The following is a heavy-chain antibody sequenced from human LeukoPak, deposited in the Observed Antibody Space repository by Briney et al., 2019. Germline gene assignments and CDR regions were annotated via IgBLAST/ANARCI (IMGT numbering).Heavy chain of an antibody. D-gene: IGHD1-26*01. J-gene: IGHJ4*02. V-gene: IGHV4-59*08. CDR1: GGSSSSSY. CDR3: ARQTSRGGATDY. CDR2: IYYSGST. Sequence: SETLSLTCTVSGGSSSSSYWSWIRQPPGKGLEWIGYIYYSGSTNYNPSLKSRVTISVDTSKNHFSLMLTSLTAADTAVYYCARQTSRGGATDYWGQGTLVTVSS.